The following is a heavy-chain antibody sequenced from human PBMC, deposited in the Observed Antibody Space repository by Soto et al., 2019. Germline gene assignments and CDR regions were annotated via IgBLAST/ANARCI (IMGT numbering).Heavy chain of an antibody. J-gene: IGHJ4*02. V-gene: IGHV4-34*01. CDR2: ISQVGRA. Sequence: SENLSLTCDVSGDSFSGYFCNWLRQPPWKGLEWIGEISQVGRARYNPSLETRITISVDTSKTQFSLNLTSVTDADTAVYYCARGYGYFRQWGQGALVTVSS. CDR3: ARGYGYFRQ. D-gene: IGHD4-17*01. CDR1: GDSFSGYF.